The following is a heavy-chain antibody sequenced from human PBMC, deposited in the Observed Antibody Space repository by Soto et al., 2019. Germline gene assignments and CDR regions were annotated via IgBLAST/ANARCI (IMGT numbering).Heavy chain of an antibody. CDR1: GGSISSGGDY. D-gene: IGHD2-2*01. CDR2: IYSSGST. J-gene: IGHJ4*02. V-gene: IGHV4-31*01. CDR3: ARETCSSSSCYWYYFDY. Sequence: QVQLQESGPGLVKPSQTLSLTCTVSGGSISSGGDYWSWIRQHPGKGLEWIGFIYSSGSTYCNPSLKSLITLSVDTSKNQFSLRLSSVTAAVTAVYYCARETCSSSSCYWYYFDYWGQGTLVTVSS.